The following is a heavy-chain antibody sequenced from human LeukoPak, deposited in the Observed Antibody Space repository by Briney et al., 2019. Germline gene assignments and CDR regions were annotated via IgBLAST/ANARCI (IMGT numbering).Heavy chain of an antibody. CDR1: GYTFTSYD. J-gene: IGHJ4*02. D-gene: IGHD1-26*01. V-gene: IGHV1-8*01. Sequence: ASVKVSCKASGYTFTSYDIHWVRQDPGRGLDYLGWMNPNSGKTGYTQKFQGRLSMTRDTSISTAYLELNSLTSEDTVVYYCARGGGFSFGAQSYYQLSFWGQGTLVTVSS. CDR3: ARGGGFSFGAQSYYQLSF. CDR2: MNPNSGKT.